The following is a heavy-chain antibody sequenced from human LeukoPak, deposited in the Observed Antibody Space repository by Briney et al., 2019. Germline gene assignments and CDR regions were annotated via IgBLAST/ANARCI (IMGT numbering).Heavy chain of an antibody. J-gene: IGHJ1*01. Sequence: PSETLSLTCTVSGGSISSGSYYWSWIRQPAGKGLEWIGRVYTSGSTNYNPSLKSRVTISVDTSKNQFSLRLSSVTAADTAMYYCIRTSANPVRGYFHHWGQGTLVIVSS. V-gene: IGHV4-61*02. CDR2: VYTSGST. CDR1: GGSISSGSYY. D-gene: IGHD2-2*01. CDR3: IRTSANPVRGYFHH.